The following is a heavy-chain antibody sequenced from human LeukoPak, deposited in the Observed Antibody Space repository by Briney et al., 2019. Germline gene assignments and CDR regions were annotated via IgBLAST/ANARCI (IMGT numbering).Heavy chain of an antibody. V-gene: IGHV4-59*08. CDR3: ARSRGLAGAATVIDF. J-gene: IGHJ4*02. Sequence: SETLSLTCTVSGGSISTHYWTFIRQPPGKGLEWIGYGYYSGITDYNPSLKSRLTISVDTSKNQFSLNLNSVTAADTAVYYCARSRGLAGAATVIDFWGQGILITVSS. CDR2: GYYSGIT. D-gene: IGHD2-15*01. CDR1: GGSISTHY.